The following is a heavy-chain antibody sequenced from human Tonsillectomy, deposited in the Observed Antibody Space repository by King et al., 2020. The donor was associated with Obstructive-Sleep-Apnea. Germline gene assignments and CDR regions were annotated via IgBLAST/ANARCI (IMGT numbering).Heavy chain of an antibody. CDR3: ARLRGLYQVATYYYHAMDV. CDR2: IHYSGRS. J-gene: IGHJ6*02. Sequence: VPLQESGPGLVKPSETLSLSCTVSGDSISSYYWSWIRPPPGKGLEWIGYIHYSGRSNYSPSLKSRVTISVDTSKNQFSLKLSSVTAADTAVYYCARLRGLYQVATYYYHAMDVWGQGTAVTVSS. CDR1: GDSISSYY. V-gene: IGHV4-59*01. D-gene: IGHD2-2*01.